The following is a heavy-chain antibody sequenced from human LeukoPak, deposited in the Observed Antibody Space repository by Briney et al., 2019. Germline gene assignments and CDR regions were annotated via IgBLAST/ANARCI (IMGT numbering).Heavy chain of an antibody. D-gene: IGHD6-19*01. V-gene: IGHV3-23*01. J-gene: IGHJ4*02. CDR3: AKVSSGWSLDY. CDR1: GFTFSSYA. Sequence: PGGSLRLSCAASGFTFSSYAMSWVRQGPGKGLEWVSSLSGSDRTTYYADSVKGRFTISRDNSKNTLYLQMSSLRGEDTAVYYCAKVSSGWSLDYWGQGTLVTVSS. CDR2: LSGSDRTT.